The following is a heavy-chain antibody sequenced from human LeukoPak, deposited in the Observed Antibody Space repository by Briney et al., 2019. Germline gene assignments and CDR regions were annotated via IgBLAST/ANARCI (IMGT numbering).Heavy chain of an antibody. V-gene: IGHV3-30*02. J-gene: IGHJ4*02. D-gene: IGHD1-26*01. CDR2: IRYDGSNK. CDR3: ASLAIIVGAADYFDY. Sequence: GGSLRLSCAASGFTFSSYGMHWVRQAPGKGLEWVAFIRYDGSNKYYAGSVKGRFTISRDNSKNTLYLQMNSLRAEDTAVYYCASLAIIVGAADYFDYWGQGTLVTVSS. CDR1: GFTFSSYG.